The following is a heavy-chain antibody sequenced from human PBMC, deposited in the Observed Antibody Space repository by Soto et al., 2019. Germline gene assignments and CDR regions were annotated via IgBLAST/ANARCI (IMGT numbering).Heavy chain of an antibody. CDR3: ARHNWNGYYYYGLDV. Sequence: SETLSLTCTVSGGSINSYYWSWIRQPPGKGLEWIGYIYYSGSTNYNPSLKSRVTFSVDTSKNHFSLKLSSVTAADTAVYYCARHNWNGYYYYGLDVWGQGPRSPSP. CDR1: GGSINSYY. D-gene: IGHD1-20*01. CDR2: IYYSGST. V-gene: IGHV4-59*01. J-gene: IGHJ6*02.